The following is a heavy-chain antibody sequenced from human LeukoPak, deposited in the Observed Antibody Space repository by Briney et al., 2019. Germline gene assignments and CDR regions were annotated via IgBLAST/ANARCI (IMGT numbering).Heavy chain of an antibody. D-gene: IGHD6-13*01. CDR1: GGSISSRSYY. J-gene: IGHJ4*02. V-gene: IGHV4-39*07. CDR2: IYYSGST. Sequence: SETLSLTCTVSGGSISSRSYYWGWIRQPPGKGLEWIGSIYYSGSTYYNPSLKSRVTISVDTSKNQFSLKLSSVTAADTAVYYCATQPDGSRWYNFDFWGQGSLVTVSS. CDR3: ATQPDGSRWYNFDF.